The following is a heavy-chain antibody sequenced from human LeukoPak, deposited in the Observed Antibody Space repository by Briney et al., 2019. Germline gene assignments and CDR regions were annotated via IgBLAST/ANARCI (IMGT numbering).Heavy chain of an antibody. V-gene: IGHV4-34*01. CDR3: ARSPYDYVWGSYRPTNFQH. J-gene: IGHJ1*01. CDR2: INHSGST. Sequence: PSETLSLTCAVYGGSFSGYYWSWIRQPPGKGLEWIGEINHSGSTNYNPSLKSRVTISVDTSKNQFSLKLSSVTAADTAVYYCARSPYDYVWGSYRPTNFQHGGQGTLVTVSS. D-gene: IGHD3-16*02. CDR1: GGSFSGYY.